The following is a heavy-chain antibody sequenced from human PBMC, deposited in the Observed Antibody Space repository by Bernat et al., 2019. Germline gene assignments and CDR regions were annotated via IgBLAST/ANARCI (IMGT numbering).Heavy chain of an antibody. J-gene: IGHJ4*02. V-gene: IGHV4-34*01. D-gene: IGHD5-24*01. Sequence: QVQLQQWGAGLLEPSETLSLTCAVYGGSFSGYYCTWIRLPPGKGLEWIGEVHPSGSTNYNPSLKSRVTISVDTSGNQFPLKLSSVTAADTAVYYCARGTDAYKSGGNWGQGTLVTVSS. CDR1: GGSFSGYY. CDR3: ARGTDAYKSGGN. CDR2: VHPSGST.